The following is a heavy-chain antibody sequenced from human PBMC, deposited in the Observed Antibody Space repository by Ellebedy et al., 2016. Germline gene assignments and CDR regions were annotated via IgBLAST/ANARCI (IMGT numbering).Heavy chain of an antibody. V-gene: IGHV4-38-2*02. Sequence: SETLSLXXTVSGYSISSGYYWGWIRQPPGKGLEWIGSIYHSGSTYYNPSLKSRVTISVDTSKNQFSLKLSSVTAADTAVYYCAGFRYGSCPPWGQGTLATVSS. J-gene: IGHJ4*02. CDR2: IYHSGST. CDR3: AGFRYGSCPP. CDR1: GYSISSGYY. D-gene: IGHD1-26*01.